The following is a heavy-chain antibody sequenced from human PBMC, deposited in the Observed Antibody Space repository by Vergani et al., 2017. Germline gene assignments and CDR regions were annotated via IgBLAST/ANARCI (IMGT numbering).Heavy chain of an antibody. Sequence: EVQLLESGGGLVQPGGSLRLSCAASGFTFSSYAMSWVRQAPGKGLEWVSAISGSGGSTYYADSVKGRFTISRDNSKNTLYLQMNSLRAEDTAVYYCARDGGSCSGGSCYPFFWFDPWGQGTLVTVSS. D-gene: IGHD2-15*01. CDR1: GFTFSSYA. CDR2: ISGSGGST. CDR3: ARDGGSCSGGSCYPFFWFDP. J-gene: IGHJ5*02. V-gene: IGHV3-23*01.